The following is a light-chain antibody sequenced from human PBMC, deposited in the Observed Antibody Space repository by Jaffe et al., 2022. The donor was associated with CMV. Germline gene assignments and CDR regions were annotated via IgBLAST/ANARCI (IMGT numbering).Light chain of an antibody. J-gene: IGKJ3*01. CDR2: GTS. Sequence: EIVLTQSPGTLSLSPGERATLSCRASQSVSSSYIAWYQQKPGQPPRFLLYGTSSRATGVPDRFSGSGSGTDFTLTISRLEPEDFAVYYCQQYRHSPFTFGPGTRVDI. V-gene: IGKV3-20*01. CDR1: QSVSSSY. CDR3: QQYRHSPFT.